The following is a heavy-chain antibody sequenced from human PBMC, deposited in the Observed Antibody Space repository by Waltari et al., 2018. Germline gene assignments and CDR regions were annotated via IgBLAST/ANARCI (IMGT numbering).Heavy chain of an antibody. V-gene: IGHV4-38-2*01. J-gene: IGHJ3*02. CDR3: ARPKQQLVEGAFDI. CDR2: IYHSGGT. D-gene: IGHD6-13*01. Sequence: QVQLQESGPGLVKPSETLSLTCAVSGYSISSGYYWGWIRQPPGKGLEWIGSIYHSGGTYYNPSLKSRVTISVDTSKNQFSLKLSSVTAADTAVYYCARPKQQLVEGAFDIWGQGTMVTVSS. CDR1: GYSISSGYY.